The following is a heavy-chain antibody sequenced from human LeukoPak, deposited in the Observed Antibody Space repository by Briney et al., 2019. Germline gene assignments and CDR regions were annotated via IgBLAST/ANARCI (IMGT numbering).Heavy chain of an antibody. CDR1: GYTFTSYY. Sequence: ASVKVSCKASGYTFTSYYIHWVRQAPGLGLEWMGIINPSGGSTTYAQNFQGRVTMTTDTSTSTVYMELSSLRSEDTAVYYCARDRASGSYQVSFCYDLDVWGLGTTVTVSS. V-gene: IGHV1-46*01. CDR3: ARDRASGSYQVSFCYDLDV. CDR2: INPSGGST. D-gene: IGHD3-10*01. J-gene: IGHJ6*02.